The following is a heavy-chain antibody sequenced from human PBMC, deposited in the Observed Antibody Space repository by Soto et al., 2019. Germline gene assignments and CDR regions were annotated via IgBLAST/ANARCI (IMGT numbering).Heavy chain of an antibody. CDR2: IIPIFGTA. D-gene: IGHD1-26*01. CDR3: ATRSRVLISGSPPYFDY. CDR1: GGTFSSYA. J-gene: IGHJ4*02. Sequence: ASVKVACKASGGTFSSYAISWVLQAPGEGLEWMGGIIPIFGTANYAQKFQGRVTITADESTSTAYMELSSLRSEDTAVYYCATRSRVLISGSPPYFDYWGQGTLVTVSS. V-gene: IGHV1-69*13.